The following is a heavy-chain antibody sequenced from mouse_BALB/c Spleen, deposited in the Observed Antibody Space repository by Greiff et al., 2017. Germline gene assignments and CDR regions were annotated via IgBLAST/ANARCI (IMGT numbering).Heavy chain of an antibody. Sequence: VHVKQSGPELVKPGASVKMSCKASGYTFTDYVISWVKQRTGQGLEWIGMIHPSDSETRLNQKFKDKATLTVDKSSSTAYMQLSSPTSEDSAVYYCARGGGNLITTVVGYFDVWGAGTTVTVSS. J-gene: IGHJ1*01. D-gene: IGHD1-1*01. CDR3: ARGGGNLITTVVGYFDV. CDR2: IHPSDSET. CDR1: GYTFTDYV. V-gene: IGHV1S45*01.